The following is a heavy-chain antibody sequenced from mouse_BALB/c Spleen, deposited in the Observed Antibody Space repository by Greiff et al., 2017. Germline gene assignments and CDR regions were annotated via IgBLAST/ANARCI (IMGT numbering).Heavy chain of an antibody. CDR3: AREDGYEGKNYAMDY. CDR2: ISSGGSYT. Sequence: EVMLVESGGGLVKPGGSLKLSCAASGFIFSSYAMSWVRQSPEKRLEWVAEISSGGSYTYYPDTVTGRFTISRDNAKNTLYLEMSSLRSEDTAMYYCAREDGYEGKNYAMDYWGQGTSVTVSS. CDR1: GFIFSSYA. V-gene: IGHV5-9-4*01. D-gene: IGHD1-2*01. J-gene: IGHJ4*01.